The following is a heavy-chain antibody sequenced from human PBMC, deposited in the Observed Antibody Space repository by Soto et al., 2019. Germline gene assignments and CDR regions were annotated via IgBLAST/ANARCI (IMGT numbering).Heavy chain of an antibody. CDR2: IYPGDSDT. V-gene: IGHV5-51*01. D-gene: IGHD2-15*01. Sequence: GESLKISCNGSGYSFTSYWIGLVLQMPGKGLEWMGIIYPGDSDTRYSPSFQGQVTISADKSISTAYLQWSSLKASDTAMYYCARYCSGGSCYSQNWFDPWGQGTLVTVSS. CDR1: GYSFTSYW. J-gene: IGHJ5*02. CDR3: ARYCSGGSCYSQNWFDP.